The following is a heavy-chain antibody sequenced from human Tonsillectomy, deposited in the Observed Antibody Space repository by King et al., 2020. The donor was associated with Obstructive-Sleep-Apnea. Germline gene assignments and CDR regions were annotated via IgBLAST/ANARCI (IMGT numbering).Heavy chain of an antibody. V-gene: IGHV2-5*02. CDR2: IYWDDDK. J-gene: IGHJ6*02. CDR1: GLSVSSNEMR. Sequence: TLKESGPTLVKPTQTLTLTCTFSGLSVSSNEMRVSWIRQPPGKALEWLARIYWDDDKRYSPSLKSRLTITKDTSKNQVVLTMTNMDPVDTATYYCARPSGGHGMDVWGQGTTVTVSS. CDR3: ARPSGGHGMDV.